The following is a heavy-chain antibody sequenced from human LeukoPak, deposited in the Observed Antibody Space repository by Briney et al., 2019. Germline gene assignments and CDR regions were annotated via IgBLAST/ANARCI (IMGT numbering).Heavy chain of an antibody. D-gene: IGHD4-17*01. CDR2: ISGSCSAT. V-gene: IGHV3-23*01. CDR3: AKDQYGEAFDI. J-gene: IGHJ3*02. Sequence: PGGSLRLSCTASEFTFSDYYMNWVRQAPGKGLEWVSAISGSCSATYYADSVKGRFTISRDNSKNTLYLQMNSLRAEDTAVYYCAKDQYGEAFDIWGPGTMVTVSS. CDR1: EFTFSDYY.